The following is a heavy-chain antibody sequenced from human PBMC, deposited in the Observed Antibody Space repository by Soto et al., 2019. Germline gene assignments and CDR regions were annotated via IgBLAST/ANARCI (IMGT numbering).Heavy chain of an antibody. CDR1: GFTFSSYG. V-gene: IGHV3-30*18. J-gene: IGHJ6*02. CDR3: AKDEGIAVAGTLYYGMDV. CDR2: ISYDGSNK. D-gene: IGHD6-19*01. Sequence: QVQLVESGGGVVQPGRSLRLCCAASGFTFSSYGMHWIRQAPGKGLEWVAVISYDGSNKYYADSVKGRFTISRDNSKNTLYLQMNSLRAEDTAVYYCAKDEGIAVAGTLYYGMDVWGQGTTVTVSS.